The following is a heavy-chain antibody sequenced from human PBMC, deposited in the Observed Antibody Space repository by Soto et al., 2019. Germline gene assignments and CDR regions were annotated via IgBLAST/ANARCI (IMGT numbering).Heavy chain of an antibody. CDR3: ARSHGWAAGYKRAFDI. J-gene: IGHJ3*02. CDR2: IIPIFGTA. V-gene: IGHV1-69*01. CDR1: GGTFSSYA. Sequence: QVQLVQSGAEVKKPGSSVKVSCKASGGTFSSYAISWVRQAPGQGLEWMGGIIPIFGTANYAQKFQGRVTIPADESTSTAYMELSSLRSEDTAVYYCARSHGWAAGYKRAFDIWGQGTMVTVSS. D-gene: IGHD5-12*01.